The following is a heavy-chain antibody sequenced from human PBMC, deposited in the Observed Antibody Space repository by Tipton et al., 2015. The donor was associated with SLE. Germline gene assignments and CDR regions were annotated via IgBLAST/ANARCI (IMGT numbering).Heavy chain of an antibody. CDR3: AGDSRSLDY. Sequence: TLSLTCIVSSDSVSSGDYSWGWIRQRPGKGLEWIGEIKDRGSTYYNPSLKSRVTISVDTSKNQFSLRLSSVTAADTAVYYCAGDSRSLDYWGQGTLVTVSS. J-gene: IGHJ4*02. CDR2: IKDRGST. CDR1: SDSVSSGDYS. V-gene: IGHV4-39*07.